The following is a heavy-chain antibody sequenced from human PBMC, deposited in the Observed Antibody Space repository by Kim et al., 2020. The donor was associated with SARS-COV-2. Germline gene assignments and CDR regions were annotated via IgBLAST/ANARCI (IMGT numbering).Heavy chain of an antibody. Sequence: SETLSLTCTVSGASIGSHGYFWAWIRQPPGRGLEWIGSLSYSGRRSYNPSLERRITTSLDTSKTHFSLRLTSVPTADTAVYHCSRLYAFTGCSMGYYF. CDR3: SRLYAFTGCSMGYYF. J-gene: IGHJ4*01. CDR2: LSYSGRR. CDR1: GASIGSHGYF. V-gene: IGHV4-39*02. D-gene: IGHD2-8*02.